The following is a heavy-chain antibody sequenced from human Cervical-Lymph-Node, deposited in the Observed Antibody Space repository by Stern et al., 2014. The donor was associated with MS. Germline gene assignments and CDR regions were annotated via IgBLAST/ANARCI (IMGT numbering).Heavy chain of an antibody. CDR1: GFTFRSYG. D-gene: IGHD5-12*01. CDR2: ISYDGSSE. Sequence: VQLVQSGGGVVRPGRSLRLSCAASGFTFRSYGMHWVRQAPGKELEWLATISYDGSSEDYADSLKGRFTISRGNSNNTLYLQINSLRPEDTAVYYCAKDYSGTINFWGQGTLVTVSS. V-gene: IGHV3-30*18. CDR3: AKDYSGTINF. J-gene: IGHJ4*02.